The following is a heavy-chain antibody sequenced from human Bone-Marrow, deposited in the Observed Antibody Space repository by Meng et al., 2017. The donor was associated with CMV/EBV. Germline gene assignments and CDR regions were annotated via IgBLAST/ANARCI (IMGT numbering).Heavy chain of an antibody. J-gene: IGHJ4*02. CDR2: ISGSGGST. CDR1: GFTFGDYA. Sequence: GESLKISCTASGFTFGDYAMSWVRQAPGKGLEWVSAISGSGGSTYYADSVKGRFTISRDNSKNTLYLQRSSRRAEYTVVYYCAKATLGIDYWGQGTLVTVSS. CDR3: AKATLGIDY. V-gene: IGHV3-23*01.